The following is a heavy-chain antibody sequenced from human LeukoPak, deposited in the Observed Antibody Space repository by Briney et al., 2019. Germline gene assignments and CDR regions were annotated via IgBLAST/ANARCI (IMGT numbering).Heavy chain of an antibody. Sequence: SVKVSCKAFGGTFSSYAISWVRQAPGQGLEWMGGIIPIFGTANYAQKFQGRVTITTDESTSTAYMELSSLRSEDTAVYYCARGPELERFDYWGQGTLVTVSS. V-gene: IGHV1-69*05. CDR1: GGTFSSYA. CDR3: ARGPELERFDY. D-gene: IGHD1-1*01. CDR2: IIPIFGTA. J-gene: IGHJ4*02.